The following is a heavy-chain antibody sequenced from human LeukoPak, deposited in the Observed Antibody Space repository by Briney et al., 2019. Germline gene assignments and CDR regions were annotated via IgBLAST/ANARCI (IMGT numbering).Heavy chain of an antibody. Sequence: PSETLSLTCTVSGGSISSYYWSWVRQAPGKGLEWVSAISGSGGSTYYADSVKGRFTISRDNSKNTLYLQMNSLRAEDTAVYYCARLSLIAVAKNYGMDVWGQGTTVTVSS. J-gene: IGHJ6*02. V-gene: IGHV3-23*01. CDR1: GGSISSYY. CDR2: ISGSGGST. CDR3: ARLSLIAVAKNYGMDV. D-gene: IGHD6-19*01.